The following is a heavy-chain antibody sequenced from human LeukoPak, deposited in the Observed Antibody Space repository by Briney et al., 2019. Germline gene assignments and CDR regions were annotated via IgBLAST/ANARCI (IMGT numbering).Heavy chain of an antibody. D-gene: IGHD2-15*01. V-gene: IGHV3-53*01. CDR3: ARGLVVAARGRIYYYYYMDV. J-gene: IGHJ6*03. CDR1: GFSVSSNY. Sequence: GGSLRLSCAASGFSVSSNYMSWVRQAPGKGLEWVSVIYSGGSTYYADSVKGRFTIARNNSKNTLYLGMNSLRAEDTAVYYCARGLVVAARGRIYYYYYMDVWGKGTTVTVSS. CDR2: IYSGGST.